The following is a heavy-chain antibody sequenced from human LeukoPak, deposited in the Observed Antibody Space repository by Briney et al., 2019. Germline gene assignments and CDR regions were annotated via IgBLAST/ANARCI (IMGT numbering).Heavy chain of an antibody. V-gene: IGHV3-23*01. Sequence: GGSLRRSCAASGFTFSSYGMSWVRQAPGNGLEWGSAISGSGGSTYYADSVKGRFTISRDNSKNTLYLQMNSLRAEDTAVYYCAKGMGYLQFDYWGQGTLVTVSS. CDR1: GFTFSSYG. D-gene: IGHD1-1*01. CDR3: AKGMGYLQFDY. J-gene: IGHJ4*02. CDR2: ISGSGGST.